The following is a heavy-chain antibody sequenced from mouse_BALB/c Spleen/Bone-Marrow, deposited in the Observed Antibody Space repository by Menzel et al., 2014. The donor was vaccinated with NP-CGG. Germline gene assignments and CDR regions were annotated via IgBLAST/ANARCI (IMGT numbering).Heavy chain of an antibody. Sequence: EVMLVESGGGLVQPGGSLKLSCAASGFTFSSYGMSWVRQTPDKRLELVATINSNGGSTYYPDSVKGRFTISRDNAKNTLYLQMSSLKSEDTAMYYCARYYDYDYWGQGTTLTVSS. CDR2: INSNGGST. CDR3: ARYYDYDY. D-gene: IGHD2-4*01. V-gene: IGHV5-6-3*01. J-gene: IGHJ2*01. CDR1: GFTFSSYG.